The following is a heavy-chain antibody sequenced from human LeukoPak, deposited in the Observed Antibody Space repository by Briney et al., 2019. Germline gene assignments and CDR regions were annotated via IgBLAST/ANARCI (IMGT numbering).Heavy chain of an antibody. CDR1: GYTFTSYY. CDR3: ARVPSAVPAPYYYGLDV. D-gene: IGHD2-2*01. Sequence: GASVKVSCKASGYTFTSYYMHWVRQAPGQGLEWMGIVNPSGGSTSCAQKFQGRVTMTTDTSTSTAYMELRSLRSDDSAVYYCARVPSAVPAPYYYGLDVWGQGTAVIVSS. CDR2: VNPSGGST. J-gene: IGHJ6*02. V-gene: IGHV1-46*01.